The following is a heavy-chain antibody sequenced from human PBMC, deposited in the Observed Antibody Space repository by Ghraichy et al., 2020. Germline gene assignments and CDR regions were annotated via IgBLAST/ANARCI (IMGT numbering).Heavy chain of an antibody. CDR2: IYTSGST. V-gene: IGHV4-4*07. J-gene: IGHJ6*02. CDR3: ARDRRTGTYDYYYYYGMDV. Sequence: ESLNISCTVSGGSISSYYWSWIRQPAGKGLEWIGRIYTSGSTNYNPSLKSRVTMSVDTSKNQFSLKLSSVTAADTAVYYCARDRRTGTYDYYYYYGMDVWGQGTTVTVSS. D-gene: IGHD1-1*01. CDR1: GGSISSYY.